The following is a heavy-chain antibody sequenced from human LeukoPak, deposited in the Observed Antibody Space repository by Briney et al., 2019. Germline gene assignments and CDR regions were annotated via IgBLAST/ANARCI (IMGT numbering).Heavy chain of an antibody. J-gene: IGHJ4*02. Sequence: PGGSLRLSCAASGFTFSSYGMHWVRQAPGKGLEWVAVISYDGSNKYYADSVKGGFTISRDNSKNTLYLQMNSLRAEDTAVYYCAKDQLVVATGYFDYWGQGTLVTVSS. V-gene: IGHV3-30*18. CDR2: ISYDGSNK. CDR1: GFTFSSYG. CDR3: AKDQLVVATGYFDY. D-gene: IGHD2-15*01.